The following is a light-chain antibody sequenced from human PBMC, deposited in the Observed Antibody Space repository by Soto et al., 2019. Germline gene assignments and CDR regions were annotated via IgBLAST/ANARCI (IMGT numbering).Light chain of an antibody. Sequence: SGRTRPASGPGSLGSSFPFSCPGTTGNFGGYNYVSWYQQHPGKAPKLMIYDVSNRPSGVSNRFSGSKSGNTASLTISGLQAEDEADYYCSSYTSSSTLNVFGTGTKVTVL. CDR3: SSYTSSSTLNV. V-gene: IGLV2-14*01. CDR1: TGNFGGYNY. CDR2: DVS. J-gene: IGLJ1*01.